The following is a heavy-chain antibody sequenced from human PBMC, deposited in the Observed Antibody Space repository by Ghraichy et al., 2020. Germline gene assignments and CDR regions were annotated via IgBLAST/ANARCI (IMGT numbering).Heavy chain of an antibody. CDR1: GFTFSTYS. J-gene: IGHJ6*02. CDR2: ISYDGSNK. V-gene: IGHV3-30-3*01. CDR3: ARDIKSSSWSYYYYAMDV. Sequence: GGSLRLSCAASGFTFSTYSMHWVRQAPGKGLEWVAVISYDGSNKYYAASVKGRFTISRDNSMNTLYLQMNSLRPEDTAAYYCARDIKSSSWSYYYYAMDVWGQGTTVTVSS. D-gene: IGHD6-13*01.